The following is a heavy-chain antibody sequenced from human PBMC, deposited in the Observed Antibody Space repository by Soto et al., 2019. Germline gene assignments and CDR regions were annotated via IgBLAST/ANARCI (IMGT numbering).Heavy chain of an antibody. CDR1: GGTFSSYA. D-gene: IGHD3-22*01. V-gene: IGHV1-69*13. CDR2: IIPIFGTA. J-gene: IGHJ4*02. CDR3: ASHSTYYYDSSGHYFDY. Sequence: ASVKVSCKASGGTFSSYAISWVRQAPGQGLEWMGGIIPIFGTANYAQKFQGRVTITADESTSTAYMELSSLRSEDTAVYYCASHSTYYYDSSGHYFDYWGQGTLVTVSS.